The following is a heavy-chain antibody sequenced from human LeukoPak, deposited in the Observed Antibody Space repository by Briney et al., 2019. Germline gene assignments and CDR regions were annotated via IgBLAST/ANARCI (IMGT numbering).Heavy chain of an antibody. V-gene: IGHV3-30*04. D-gene: IGHD2-2*01. CDR1: GFTFRSYA. CDR3: ARDPIIVLVPAAMLDY. Sequence: ALRLYCAASGFTFRSYAVHWVRQAPGKELEWVAVISYDGSNKYYADSVKGRFTISRDNSKNTLYLQMNSLRAEDTAVYYCARDPIIVLVPAAMLDYWGQGNLVTVSS. CDR2: ISYDGSNK. J-gene: IGHJ4*02.